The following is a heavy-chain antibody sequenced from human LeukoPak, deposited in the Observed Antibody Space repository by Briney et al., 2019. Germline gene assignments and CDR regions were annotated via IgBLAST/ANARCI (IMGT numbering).Heavy chain of an antibody. J-gene: IGHJ5*02. CDR2: IYYSGST. D-gene: IGHD6-19*01. CDR3: ARANMQWLGIVAYNWFDP. Sequence: PSQTLSLTCTVSGGSISSGGYYWSWIRQHPGKGLEWIGYIYYSGSTNYNPSLKSRVTISVDTSKNQFSLKLSSVTAADTAVYYCARANMQWLGIVAYNWFDPWGQGTLVTVSS. CDR1: GGSISSGGYY. V-gene: IGHV4-61*08.